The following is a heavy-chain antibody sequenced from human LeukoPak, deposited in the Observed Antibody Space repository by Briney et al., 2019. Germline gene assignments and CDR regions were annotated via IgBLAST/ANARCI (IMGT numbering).Heavy chain of an antibody. CDR1: GYSFNNYW. D-gene: IGHD2-2*01. J-gene: IGHJ6*02. CDR2: IFPGDSHA. CDR3: ARHRRTTTHRYYYGMDV. Sequence: GESLKISCKGSGYSFNNYWIGWVRQLPGKGLEWMGIIFPGDSHARYSPSFQGQVTISADTSIRSAYLQLSSLKASDTAMYYCARHRRTTTHRYYYGMDVWGQGTTVTVSS. V-gene: IGHV5-51*01.